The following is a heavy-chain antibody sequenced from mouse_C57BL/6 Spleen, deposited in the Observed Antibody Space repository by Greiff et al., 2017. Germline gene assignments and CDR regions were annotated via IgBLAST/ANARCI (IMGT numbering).Heavy chain of an antibody. J-gene: IGHJ2*01. D-gene: IGHD2-10*01. V-gene: IGHV1-55*01. CDR2: IYPGSGST. CDR1: GYTFTSYW. CDR3: ARSYYGNYGDYFDY. Sequence: VQLQQPGAELVKPGASVKMSCKASGYTFTSYWITWVKQRPGQGLEWIGDIYPGSGSTNYNEKFKSKATLTVDTSSSTAYMQLSSLTSEDSAVYYCARSYYGNYGDYFDYWGQGTTLTVSS.